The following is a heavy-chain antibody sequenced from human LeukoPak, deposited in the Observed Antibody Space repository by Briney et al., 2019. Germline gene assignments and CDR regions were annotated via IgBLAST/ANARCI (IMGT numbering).Heavy chain of an antibody. CDR3: ASHYGSGSYYYYYYMDV. D-gene: IGHD3-10*01. CDR1: GGSISSYY. J-gene: IGHJ6*03. V-gene: IGHV4-59*01. CDR2: IHYSGST. Sequence: PSETLSLTCTVSGGSISSYYWSWIRQPPGKGLEWIGYIHYSGSTNYNPSLKSRVTISVDTSKNQFSLKLSSVTAADTAVYYCASHYGSGSYYYYYYMDVWGKGTTVTVSS.